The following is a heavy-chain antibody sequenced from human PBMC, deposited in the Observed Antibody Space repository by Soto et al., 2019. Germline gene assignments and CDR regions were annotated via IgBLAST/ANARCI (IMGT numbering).Heavy chain of an antibody. CDR1: GGSFSSNP. CDR3: ARGGRGYSSAPRYYFDY. J-gene: IGHJ4*02. V-gene: IGHV1-69*01. D-gene: IGHD5-18*01. CDR2: SIPIFATV. Sequence: QVQLVQSGSEVKKPGSSVKVSCKASGGSFSSNPISWVRQAPGQGLEWMAGSIPIFATVHYAQKFQGRVTITADESTSTAYMELTSLRSGDTAVYFCARGGRGYSSAPRYYFDYWGQGTLVTVSS.